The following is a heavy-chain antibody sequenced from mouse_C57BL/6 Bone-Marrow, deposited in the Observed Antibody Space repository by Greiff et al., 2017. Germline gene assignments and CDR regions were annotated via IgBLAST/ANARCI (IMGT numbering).Heavy chain of an antibody. J-gene: IGHJ2*01. D-gene: IGHD1-1*01. Sequence: QVQLQQPGAELVKPGASVKLSCKASGYTFTSYWMHWVKQRPGRGLEWIGRIDPNSGGTKYNEKFKSKATLTVDKPSSTAYMQLSSLTSEDSAVEYCARRKGPYYYGLDYWGQGTTLTVSS. CDR1: GYTFTSYW. CDR3: ARRKGPYYYGLDY. V-gene: IGHV1-72*01. CDR2: IDPNSGGT.